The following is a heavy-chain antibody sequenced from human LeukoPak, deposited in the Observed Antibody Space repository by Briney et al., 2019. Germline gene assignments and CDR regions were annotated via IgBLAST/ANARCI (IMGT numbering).Heavy chain of an antibody. CDR1: GGSISNYF. J-gene: IGHJ6*03. D-gene: IGHD2-15*01. V-gene: IGHV4-59*01. CDR2: IYHSESA. CDR3: ARFPGSAEYRHYYHMDV. Sequence: SETLSLTCTVSGGSISNYFWTWIRQPPGKGLECIGYIYHSESANYNPSLKSRVTVSVDKSKNQFSLKLSSVTAADTAVYYCARFPGSAEYRHYYHMDVWGKGTTVTVSS.